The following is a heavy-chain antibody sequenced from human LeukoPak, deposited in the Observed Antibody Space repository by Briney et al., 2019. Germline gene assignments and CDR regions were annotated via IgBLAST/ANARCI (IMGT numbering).Heavy chain of an antibody. CDR3: ARAGNSYGTGYYFDY. Sequence: SETLSLTCTISGGSISNYYWTWIRLPPGKGLEWIGYIYYTVATYYNASLKSRLTISLDTSKNQFSLKLSSVTAADAAVYYCARAGNSYGTGYYFDYWGQGALVTVSS. V-gene: IGHV4-59*01. D-gene: IGHD5-18*01. J-gene: IGHJ4*02. CDR1: GGSISNYY. CDR2: IYYTVAT.